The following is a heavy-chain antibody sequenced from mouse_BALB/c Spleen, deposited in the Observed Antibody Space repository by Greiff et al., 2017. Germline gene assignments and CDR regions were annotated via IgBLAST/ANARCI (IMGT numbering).Heavy chain of an antibody. D-gene: IGHD2-3*01. CDR1: GYSFTSYW. CDR3: TRGVYDFFDY. CDR2: IYPGNSDT. Sequence: EVQLQQPGAELVKPGASVKMSCKASGYSFTSYWMHWVKQRPGQGLEWIGAIYPGNSDTSYNQKFKGKAKLTAVTSASTAYMELSSLTNEDSAVYYCTRGVYDFFDYWGQGTTLTVSS. V-gene: IGHV1-5*01. J-gene: IGHJ2*01.